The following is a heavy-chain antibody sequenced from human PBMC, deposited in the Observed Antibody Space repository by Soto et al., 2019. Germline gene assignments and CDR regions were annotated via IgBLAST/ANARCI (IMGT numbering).Heavy chain of an antibody. J-gene: IGHJ4*02. V-gene: IGHV4-39*01. Sequence: SETLSLTCTVSGVSISNTSYYWGWIRQPPGKGLEWIGTIYFSGSTFYNPSLKSRLTISVDTSKNQFSLRLSSVTAADTAVYYCARHGYYWGPGTLVTGSS. CDR2: IYFSGST. CDR1: GVSISNTSYY. CDR3: ARHGYY.